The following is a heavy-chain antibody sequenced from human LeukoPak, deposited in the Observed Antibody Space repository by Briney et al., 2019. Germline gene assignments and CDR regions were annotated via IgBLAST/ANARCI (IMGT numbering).Heavy chain of an antibody. J-gene: IGHJ4*02. Sequence: GGSLRLSCAASGFTFSSYWMSWVRQAPGKGLEWVSFIYSDNTHYSDSVKGRFTISIDNSKNKLYLQMNSLRAGDTAVYYCARRAGAYSHPYDYWGQGTLVTVSS. CDR2: IYSDNT. CDR3: ARRAGAYSHPYDY. V-gene: IGHV3-53*01. D-gene: IGHD4/OR15-4a*01. CDR1: GFTFSSYW.